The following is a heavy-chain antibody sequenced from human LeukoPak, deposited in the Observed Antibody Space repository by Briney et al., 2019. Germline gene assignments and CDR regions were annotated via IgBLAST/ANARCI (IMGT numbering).Heavy chain of an antibody. V-gene: IGHV4-59*01. D-gene: IGHD6-6*01. Sequence: SETLSLTCTVSGGSISSYYWSWIRQPPGKGLEWIGYIYYSGSTNYNPSLKSRATISVDTSKNQFSLKLSSVTAADTAVYYCARGSIAARRAFDIWGRGTMVTVSS. CDR2: IYYSGST. CDR3: ARGSIAARRAFDI. CDR1: GGSISSYY. J-gene: IGHJ3*02.